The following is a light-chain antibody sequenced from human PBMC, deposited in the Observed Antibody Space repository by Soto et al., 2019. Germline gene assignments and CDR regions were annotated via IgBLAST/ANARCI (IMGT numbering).Light chain of an antibody. CDR3: QQSYTAPTT. V-gene: IGKV1-39*01. J-gene: IGKJ5*01. CDR2: GAS. CDR1: QSIGTH. Sequence: DIQMTQSPSFLSASVGDRVTITCRASQSIGTHLNWYQQKPGKAPKFLIYGASTLQSVVPSRFTGSGSGTDFTLTVNSLQAEDFATYDCQQSYTAPTTFGQGTRREIK.